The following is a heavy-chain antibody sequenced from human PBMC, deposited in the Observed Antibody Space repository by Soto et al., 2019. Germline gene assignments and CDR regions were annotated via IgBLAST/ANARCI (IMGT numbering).Heavy chain of an antibody. Sequence: PSETLSLTCAVSGDSISGSQWWSWVRLPPGKGLEWIGEISHTGTTNYNPSLKSRVTMSVDKPKNQFSLNLTSVTAADTAVYYCARRTVTTIYYYGMDVWGQGTTVTAP. CDR1: GDSISGSQW. CDR3: ARRTVTTIYYYGMDV. CDR2: ISHTGTT. V-gene: IGHV4-4*02. D-gene: IGHD4-17*01. J-gene: IGHJ6*02.